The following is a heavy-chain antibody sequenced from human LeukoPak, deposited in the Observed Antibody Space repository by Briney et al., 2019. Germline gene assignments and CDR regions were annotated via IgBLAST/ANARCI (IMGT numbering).Heavy chain of an antibody. V-gene: IGHV3-43*02. CDR3: AKDSRDYYDSSGYYDY. D-gene: IGHD3-22*01. J-gene: IGHJ4*02. CDR2: ISRDGGST. CDR1: GFTFDDYA. Sequence: GGSLRLSCAASGFTFDDYAMHWVRQAPGKGLEWVSLISRDGGSTYYADSVKGRFTISRDNSKNSLYLQMNSLRTEDTALYYCAKDSRDYYDSSGYYDYWGQGTLVTVSS.